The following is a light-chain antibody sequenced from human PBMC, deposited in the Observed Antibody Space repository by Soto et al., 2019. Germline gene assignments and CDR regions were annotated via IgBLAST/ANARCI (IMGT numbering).Light chain of an antibody. Sequence: FMLTQPHSVSESPGKTVTIPCTRSSGSIASNYVQWYQQRPGSAPTTVIYEDNQRPSGVPDRFSGSIDSSSNSASLTISGLKTEDEADYYCQSYDSSNVVFGGGTKLTVL. V-gene: IGLV6-57*04. CDR3: QSYDSSNVV. CDR1: SGSIASNY. CDR2: EDN. J-gene: IGLJ2*01.